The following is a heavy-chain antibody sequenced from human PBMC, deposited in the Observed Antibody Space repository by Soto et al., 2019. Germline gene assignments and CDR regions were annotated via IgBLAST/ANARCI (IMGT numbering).Heavy chain of an antibody. D-gene: IGHD3-22*01. CDR1: GFTFSSYA. Sequence: GGSLRLSCAASGFTFSSYAMHWVRQAPGKGLEWVAVISYDGSNKYYADSVKGRFTISRDNSKNTLYLQMNSLRAEDTAVYYCARDLAITMIVVVITFSFDYWGQGTLVTVSS. J-gene: IGHJ4*02. V-gene: IGHV3-30-3*01. CDR2: ISYDGSNK. CDR3: ARDLAITMIVVVITFSFDY.